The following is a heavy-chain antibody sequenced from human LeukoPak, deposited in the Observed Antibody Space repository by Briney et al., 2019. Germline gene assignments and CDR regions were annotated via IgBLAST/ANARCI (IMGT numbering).Heavy chain of an antibody. Sequence: GRSLRLSCAASGFTFSSYGMHWVRQAPGKGLEWVAVTSYDGSNKYYADSVKGRFTISRDNSKNTLYLQMNSLRAEDTAVYYCAKYSSLPPYYYYGMDVWGQGTTVTVSS. CDR3: AKYSSLPPYYYYGMDV. CDR2: TSYDGSNK. J-gene: IGHJ6*02. D-gene: IGHD2-15*01. CDR1: GFTFSSYG. V-gene: IGHV3-30*18.